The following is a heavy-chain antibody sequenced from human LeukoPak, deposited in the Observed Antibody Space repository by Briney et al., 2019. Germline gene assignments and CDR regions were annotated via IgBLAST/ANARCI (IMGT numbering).Heavy chain of an antibody. CDR1: GGSISSYY. D-gene: IGHD6-19*01. J-gene: IGHJ6*02. Sequence: SETLSLTCTVSGGSISSYYWSWIRQPPGKGLEWIGYIYYSGSTNYNPSLKSRVTISVDTSKNQFSLKLSSVTAADTAVYYCARSSSSGWPYYYYYYGMDVWGQGTTVTVSS. CDR3: ARSSSSGWPYYYYYYGMDV. V-gene: IGHV4-59*08. CDR2: IYYSGST.